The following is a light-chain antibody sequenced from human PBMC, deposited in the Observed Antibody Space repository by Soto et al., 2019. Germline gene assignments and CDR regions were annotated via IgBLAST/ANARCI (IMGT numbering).Light chain of an antibody. J-gene: IGLJ1*01. V-gene: IGLV2-14*01. CDR1: TSDVGGYEY. CDR2: EVT. Sequence: HSALTQPASVSGSPGQSITISCSGTTSDVGGYEYVSWYQQHPGKAPKLMIYEVTTRPSGVSNRFSGSKSGTTASLTISGLQAEDEADYYCSSYTSSSPYVFGSGTKVTV. CDR3: SSYTSSSPYV.